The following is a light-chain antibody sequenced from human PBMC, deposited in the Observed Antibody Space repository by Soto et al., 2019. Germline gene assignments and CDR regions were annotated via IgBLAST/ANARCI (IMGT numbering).Light chain of an antibody. J-gene: IGKJ4*01. CDR3: QQYGSSPLT. CDR1: QSVSSSY. Sequence: EVVLTQSPGTLSLPPGEIATLSCRASQSVSSSYLAWYHQKPGQAPRLLIYGASSRATGIPDRFSGSGSGTDFTLTISRLEPEDFAVYYCQQYGSSPLTFGGGSKVDIK. V-gene: IGKV3-20*01. CDR2: GAS.